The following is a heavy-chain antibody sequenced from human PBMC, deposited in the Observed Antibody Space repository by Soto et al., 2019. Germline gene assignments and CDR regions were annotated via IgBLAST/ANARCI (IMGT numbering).Heavy chain of an antibody. CDR1: GGTFSIYA. CDR3: ARLNYDFWSGYPRKDGHFXC. CDR2: IIPIFGTA. D-gene: IGHD3-3*01. J-gene: IGHJ4*02. Sequence: SVKVSCKASGGTFSIYAISWVRQAPGQGLEWMGGIIPIFGTANYAQKFQGRVTITADESTSTAYMELSSLRSEDTAVYYCARLNYDFWSGYPRKDGHFXCWGQGTLVXVSS. V-gene: IGHV1-69*13.